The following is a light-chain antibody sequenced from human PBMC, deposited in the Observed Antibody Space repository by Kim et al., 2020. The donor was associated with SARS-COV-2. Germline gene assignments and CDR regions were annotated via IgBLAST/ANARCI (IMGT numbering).Light chain of an antibody. Sequence: ALGQTVRITCQGDGLRRYYATWYQQKPGQAPILVIYGKNNRPSGIPDRFSGSSSGNTASLTITGTQAGDEADYYCNSRDSNDNVVFGGGTQLTVL. CDR1: GLRRYY. CDR2: GKN. J-gene: IGLJ2*01. V-gene: IGLV3-19*01. CDR3: NSRDSNDNVV.